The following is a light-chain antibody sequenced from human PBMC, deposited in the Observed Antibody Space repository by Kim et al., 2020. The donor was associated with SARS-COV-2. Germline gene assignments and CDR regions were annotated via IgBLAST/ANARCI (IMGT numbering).Light chain of an antibody. CDR3: QQLKTFPLT. CDR2: AAS. CDR1: QGISRD. V-gene: IGKV1-9*01. J-gene: IGKJ3*01. Sequence: ILLTQSPSSLSASVGDRVTITCRASQGISRDLAWYQQKPGNPPKLLIYAASTLQSGVPSRFSGSGSGTDFTLTITSLQPEDFAPYSCQQLKTFPLTLGPRTKGDIK.